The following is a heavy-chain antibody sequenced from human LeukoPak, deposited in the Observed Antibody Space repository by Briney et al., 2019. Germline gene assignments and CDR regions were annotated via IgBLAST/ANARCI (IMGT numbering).Heavy chain of an antibody. CDR2: ISYDGSNK. D-gene: IGHD6-13*01. CDR3: ARDEEGYSSSWYNYYYYYGMDV. Sequence: PGGSLRLSCAASGFTFSSYGMHWVRQAPGKGLEWVAVISYDGSNKYYADSVKGRFTISRDNSKNTLYLQMNSLRAEDTAVYYCARDEEGYSSSWYNYYYYYGMDVWGQGTTVTVSS. CDR1: GFTFSSYG. J-gene: IGHJ6*02. V-gene: IGHV3-30*03.